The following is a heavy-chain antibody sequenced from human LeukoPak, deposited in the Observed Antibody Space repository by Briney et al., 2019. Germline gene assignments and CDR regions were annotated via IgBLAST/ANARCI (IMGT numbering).Heavy chain of an antibody. CDR3: ASYALDAFDI. J-gene: IGHJ3*02. D-gene: IGHD2-2*01. Sequence: PGGSLRLSCAASGFTFSSYSMNWVRQAPGKGLEWVSSISSSSSYIYYADSVKGQFTISRDNAKNSLYLQMNSLKAEDTAVYYCASYALDAFDIWGQGTMVTVSS. CDR2: ISSSSSYI. V-gene: IGHV3-21*01. CDR1: GFTFSSYS.